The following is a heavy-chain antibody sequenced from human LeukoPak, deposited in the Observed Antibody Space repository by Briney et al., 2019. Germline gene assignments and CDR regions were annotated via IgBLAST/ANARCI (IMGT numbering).Heavy chain of an antibody. CDR2: IKQDGSEK. Sequence: GGSLRLTCAASGFTFSSNRMSWVRQAPGKGREWVANIKQDGSEKYYVDSVKGRFTISIDNAKNSLYLQMDSLRAEDTAVYYCARDLLLDYWGQGTLVTVS. D-gene: IGHD2-15*01. V-gene: IGHV3-7*01. CDR1: GFTFSSNR. CDR3: ARDLLLDY. J-gene: IGHJ4*02.